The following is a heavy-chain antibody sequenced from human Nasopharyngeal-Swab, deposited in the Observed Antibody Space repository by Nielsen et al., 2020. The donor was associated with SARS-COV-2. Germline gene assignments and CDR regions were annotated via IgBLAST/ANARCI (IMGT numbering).Heavy chain of an antibody. J-gene: IGHJ3*02. CDR1: GFTFSSYG. D-gene: IGHD1-1*01. V-gene: IGHV3-30*18. Sequence: GGSLRFSCAASGFTFSSYGMHWVRQAPGKGLEWVAVISYDGSNKYYADSVKGRFTISRDNSKNTLYLQMNSLRAEDTAVYYCAKGGGTTGTVGLDIWGQGTMVTVSS. CDR3: AKGGGTTGTVGLDI. CDR2: ISYDGSNK.